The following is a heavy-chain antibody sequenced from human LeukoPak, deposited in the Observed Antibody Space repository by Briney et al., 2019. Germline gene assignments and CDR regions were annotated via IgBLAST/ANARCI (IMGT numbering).Heavy chain of an antibody. CDR2: IYYSGST. Sequence: PSETLTLTCTVSGFTYSSYYRSWIRQPPGQGLEWIGYIYYSGSTNYNPSLKSRLTMSADRSRNQFSLELTSVTAADTAVYYCARITSNYLEYWGQEILVTVSS. D-gene: IGHD3-10*01. V-gene: IGHV4-59*08. CDR3: ARITSNYLEY. J-gene: IGHJ4*02. CDR1: GFTYSSYY.